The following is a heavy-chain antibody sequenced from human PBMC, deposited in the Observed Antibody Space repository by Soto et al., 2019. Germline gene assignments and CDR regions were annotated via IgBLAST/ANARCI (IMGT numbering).Heavy chain of an antibody. CDR1: GGSISSAAYC. D-gene: IGHD7-27*01. Sequence: QVQLQESGPRLVSPSQTLSLTCTVSGGSISSAAYCWSWIRQSPDKGLEWIGHIYDGGTTYSSPSIKGRVTLSADTSETQFSLKLSSVSAADTAVYYCARGPSGDKIDYWGQGIQVTVSS. V-gene: IGHV4-30-4*01. J-gene: IGHJ4*02. CDR2: IYDGGTT. CDR3: ARGPSGDKIDY.